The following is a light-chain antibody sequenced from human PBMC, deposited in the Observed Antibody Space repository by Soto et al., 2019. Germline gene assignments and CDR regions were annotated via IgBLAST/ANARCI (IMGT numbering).Light chain of an antibody. Sequence: DIQMTQSPSTLSASVGDRVTITCRASQSISSWLAWYQQKPGKAPKLLIYKTSNLESGVPSRFSGSGSGTEFSLTISSLQPDDFATYYCQQYKSFSLIFGGGTRVEVK. CDR1: QSISSW. J-gene: IGKJ4*01. CDR3: QQYKSFSLI. V-gene: IGKV1-5*03. CDR2: KTS.